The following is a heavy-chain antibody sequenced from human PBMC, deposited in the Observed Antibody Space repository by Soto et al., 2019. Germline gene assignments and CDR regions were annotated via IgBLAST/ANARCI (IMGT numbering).Heavy chain of an antibody. Sequence: QVQLVQSGAEVKKPGASVKVSCKASGYTFTSYGISWVRQAPGQGLEWMGWISAYNGNTNYAQKLQGRVTITTDTSTSTAYMELRSLRSDDTAVYYCARDQRTIYYDSSGYYYWGQGTLVTVSS. CDR1: GYTFTSYG. CDR2: ISAYNGNT. CDR3: ARDQRTIYYDSSGYYY. J-gene: IGHJ4*02. V-gene: IGHV1-18*01. D-gene: IGHD3-22*01.